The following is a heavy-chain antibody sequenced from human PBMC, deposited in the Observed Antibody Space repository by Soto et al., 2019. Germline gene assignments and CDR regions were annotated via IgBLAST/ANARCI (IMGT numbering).Heavy chain of an antibody. V-gene: IGHV4-34*01. Sequence: SETLSLTCAVHGGSFSGYYWSWIRQPPGKGLEWIGEINHSGSTNYNPSLKSRVTISVDTSKNQFSLKLSSVTAADTAVYYCARSAVAVHAFDIWGQGTMVTVSS. D-gene: IGHD6-19*01. J-gene: IGHJ3*02. CDR3: ARSAVAVHAFDI. CDR2: INHSGST. CDR1: GGSFSGYY.